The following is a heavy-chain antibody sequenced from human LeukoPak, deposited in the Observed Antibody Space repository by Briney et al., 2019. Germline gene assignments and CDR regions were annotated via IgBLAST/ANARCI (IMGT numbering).Heavy chain of an antibody. J-gene: IGHJ4*02. V-gene: IGHV1-8*01. CDR3: ASTRRYYYDSSGYLGDNDY. CDR1: GYTFTSYD. D-gene: IGHD3-22*01. CDR2: MNPNSGNT. Sequence: ASVKVSCKASGYTFTSYDINWARQATGQGLEWMGWMNPNSGNTGYAQKFQGRVTMIRNTSISTAYMELSSLRSEDTAVYYCASTRRYYYDSSGYLGDNDYWGQGTLVTVSS.